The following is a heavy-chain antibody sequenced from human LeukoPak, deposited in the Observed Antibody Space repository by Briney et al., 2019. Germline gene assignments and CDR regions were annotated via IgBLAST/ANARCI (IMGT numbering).Heavy chain of an antibody. CDR2: IYTSGST. V-gene: IGHV4-61*02. J-gene: IGHJ4*02. D-gene: IGHD2-2*02. Sequence: PSQTLSLTCTVSGDPISSGSYYWRWIRQPAGKGREWFGRIYTSGSTNYNPSLPSRVTLSVDTSKNQFPLQLSSVTAADTAVYHCAREVYCSSTSCYIGGGVDYWGQGTLVTVSS. CDR1: GDPISSGSYY. CDR3: AREVYCSSTSCYIGGGVDY.